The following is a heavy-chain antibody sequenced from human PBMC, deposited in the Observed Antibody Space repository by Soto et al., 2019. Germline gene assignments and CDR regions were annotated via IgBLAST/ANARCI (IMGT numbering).Heavy chain of an antibody. V-gene: IGHV3-30*04. CDR1: GFTISSYA. Sequence: QVQLVESGGGVIQPGGSLRLSCAASGFTISSYAMHWVRQAPGTGPEWVAVISSDGRDNVYADSVKGRFTISRDNSKNTLYLQMNSLRTEDAAVYYCARTYDCAKTGCYRAFDIWGQGTMVTVSS. J-gene: IGHJ3*02. CDR3: ARTYDCAKTGCYRAFDI. CDR2: ISSDGRDN. D-gene: IGHD2-2*01.